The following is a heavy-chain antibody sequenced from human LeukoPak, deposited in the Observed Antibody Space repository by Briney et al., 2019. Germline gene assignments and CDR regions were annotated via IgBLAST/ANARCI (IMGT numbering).Heavy chain of an antibody. D-gene: IGHD6-13*01. CDR3: ARMGQNEAAAADWEDFDY. Sequence: MSSETLSLTCTVSGGSISSYYWSWIRQPPGKGLEWIGYIYYSGSTNYNPSLKSRVTISVDTSKNQFSLKLSSVTAADTAVYYCARMGQNEAAAADWEDFDYWGQGTLVTVSS. J-gene: IGHJ4*02. CDR2: IYYSGST. CDR1: GGSISSYY. V-gene: IGHV4-59*12.